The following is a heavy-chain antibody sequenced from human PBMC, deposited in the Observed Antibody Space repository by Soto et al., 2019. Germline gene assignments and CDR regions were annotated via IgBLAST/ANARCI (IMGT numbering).Heavy chain of an antibody. Sequence: AAGKSWYTDTGCTFLSSYIHWVQQAPGQGLEWMGWINPNSGGTNYAQRFQGWVTMTRDRSISTAYVELSRLKSDDTAVYYCAGAGGGLASLGYYGMGVWGQGPTVPASS. J-gene: IGHJ6*02. V-gene: IGHV1-2*04. D-gene: IGHD3-22*01. CDR1: GCTFLSSY. CDR3: AGAGGGLASLGYYGMGV. CDR2: INPNSGGT.